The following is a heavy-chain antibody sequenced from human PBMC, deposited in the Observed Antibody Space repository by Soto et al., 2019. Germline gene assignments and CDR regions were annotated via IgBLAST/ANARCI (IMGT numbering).Heavy chain of an antibody. V-gene: IGHV1-58*01. CDR1: GFTVTSSA. CDR3: AADSMGYSYGRYYYYGMDV. J-gene: IGHJ6*02. CDR2: IVVGSGNT. D-gene: IGHD5-18*01. Sequence: SVKVSCKASGFTVTSSAVQWVRQARGQRLEWIGWIVVGSGNTNYAQKFQERVTITRDMSTSTAYMELSSLRSEDTAVYYCAADSMGYSYGRYYYYGMDVWGQGTTVTVSS.